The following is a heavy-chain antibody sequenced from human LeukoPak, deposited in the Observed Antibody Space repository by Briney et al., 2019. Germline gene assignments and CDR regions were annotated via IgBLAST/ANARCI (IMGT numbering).Heavy chain of an antibody. V-gene: IGHV3-23*01. Sequence: GGSLRLSCAASGFTFSSYAMSWVRQAPGKGLEWVSAISGSGGSTYYADSVKGRFTISRDNSKNTLYLQMNGLRAEDTAVYYCAKDRAVGATPGGYFDYWGQGTLVTVSS. CDR1: GFTFSSYA. J-gene: IGHJ4*02. CDR3: AKDRAVGATPGGYFDY. CDR2: ISGSGGST. D-gene: IGHD1-26*01.